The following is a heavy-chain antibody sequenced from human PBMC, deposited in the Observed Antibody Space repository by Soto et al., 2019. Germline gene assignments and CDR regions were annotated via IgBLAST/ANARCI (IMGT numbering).Heavy chain of an antibody. J-gene: IGHJ4*02. CDR2: IIPMFGTA. D-gene: IGHD5-18*01. V-gene: IGHV1-69*12. CDR1: GGTFRTYA. Sequence: QVQLVQSGAEVKKPESSVKVSCKAPGGTFRTYAISWVRQAPGQGLEWMGGIIPMFGTANYAQRFPDRVTIAAEESLNTAYMELSRLRSEDTAVYFCASGIQLWLRRINNGYSGWGQGTLVTVSS. CDR3: ASGIQLWLRRINNGYSG.